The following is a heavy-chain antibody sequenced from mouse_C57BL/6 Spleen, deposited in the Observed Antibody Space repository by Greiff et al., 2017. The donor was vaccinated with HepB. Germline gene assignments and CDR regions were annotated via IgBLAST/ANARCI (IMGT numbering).Heavy chain of an antibody. CDR3: TRGGYYLGY. D-gene: IGHD1-1*02. V-gene: IGHV14-4*01. CDR1: GFNIKDDY. Sequence: VQLKESGAELVRPGASVKLSCTASGFNIKDDYMHWVKQRPEQGLEWIGWIDPENGDTEYASKFQGKATITADTSSNTAYLQLSSLTSEDTAVYYCTRGGYYLGYWGQGTTLTVSS. CDR2: IDPENGDT. J-gene: IGHJ2*01.